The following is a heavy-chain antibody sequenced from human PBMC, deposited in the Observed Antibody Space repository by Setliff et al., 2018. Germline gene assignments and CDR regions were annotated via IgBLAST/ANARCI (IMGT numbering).Heavy chain of an antibody. CDR3: ARGSRGFDY. J-gene: IGHJ4*02. CDR1: GFTFTTFY. Sequence: ASVKVSCKTSGFTFTTFYIHWVRQAPGQGLEWMMMINPNGDRTTYAQKFQGRLTITTDTSASTAYMELSSLTSEDTAVYFCARGSRGFDYWGQGALVTVSS. V-gene: IGHV1-46*01. CDR2: INPNGDRT.